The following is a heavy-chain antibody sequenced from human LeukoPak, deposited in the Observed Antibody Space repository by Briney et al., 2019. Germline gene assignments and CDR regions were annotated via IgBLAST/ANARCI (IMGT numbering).Heavy chain of an antibody. V-gene: IGHV3-23*01. J-gene: IGHJ6*03. CDR1: GFTFSSYA. CDR3: AKRRGLELLYYYYMDV. CDR2: ISGSGGST. Sequence: SGGSLRLSCAASGFTFSSYAMSWVRQAPGKGLEWVSSISGSGGSTYFADSVKGRFTISRDNSKNTLYLQMNSLRAEDTAVYYCAKRRGLELLYYYYMDVWGKGTTVTVPS. D-gene: IGHD1-7*01.